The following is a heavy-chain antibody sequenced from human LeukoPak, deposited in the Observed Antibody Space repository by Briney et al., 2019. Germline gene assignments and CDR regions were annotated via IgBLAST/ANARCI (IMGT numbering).Heavy chain of an antibody. Sequence: ASVKVSCKASGYTFTGYYMHWVRQAPGQGLEWMGWINPNSGGTGYAQKFQGRVTMTRDTSISTAYMELSRLRSDDTAVYYCAXXLSSVATWIQLWSTGTFDYWGQGTLVTVSS. CDR3: AXXLSSVATWIQLWSTGTFDY. V-gene: IGHV1-2*02. CDR2: INPNSGGT. D-gene: IGHD5-18*01. CDR1: GYTFTGYY. J-gene: IGHJ4*02.